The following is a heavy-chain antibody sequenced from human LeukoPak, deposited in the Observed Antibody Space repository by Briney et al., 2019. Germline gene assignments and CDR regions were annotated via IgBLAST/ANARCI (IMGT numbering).Heavy chain of an antibody. CDR2: IRSSSSYT. CDR1: GFTFSSYA. CDR3: ARDGNYYDSSGYYYQLDY. D-gene: IGHD3-22*01. Sequence: GGSLRLSCAASGFTFSSYAMHWVRQAPGKGLEWVSYIRSSSSYTNYADSVKGRFTISIDNAKNSLYLQMNSLRAEDTAVYYCARDGNYYDSSGYYYQLDYWGQGTLVTVSS. V-gene: IGHV3-21*05. J-gene: IGHJ4*02.